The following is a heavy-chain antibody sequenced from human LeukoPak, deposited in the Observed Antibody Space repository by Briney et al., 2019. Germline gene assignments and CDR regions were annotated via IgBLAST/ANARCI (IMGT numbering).Heavy chain of an antibody. J-gene: IGHJ5*02. V-gene: IGHV4-59*13. CDR2: IYYSGST. CDR3: ARVRKYCSSTSCYPNWFDP. D-gene: IGHD2-2*01. Sequence: SETLSLTCTVSGGSISSYYWSWIRQPPGKGLEWIGYIYYSGSTNYNPSLKSRVTISVDTSKNQFSLKLSSVTAADTAVYYCARVRKYCSSTSCYPNWFDPWGLGTLVTVSS. CDR1: GGSISSYY.